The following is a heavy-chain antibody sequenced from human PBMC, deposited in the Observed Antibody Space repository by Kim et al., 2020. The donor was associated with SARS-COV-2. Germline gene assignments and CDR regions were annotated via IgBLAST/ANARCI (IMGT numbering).Heavy chain of an antibody. V-gene: IGHV4-59*01. CDR2: IYYSGTT. CDR3: ARSEGRGSWHQFDY. Sequence: SETLSLTCTVSSDSISSYYCSWIRQLPGKGLEWIGYIYYSGTTNYTPSLNSRVTISWDTSKNQFSLELNSVTDADTAVYYCARSEGRGSWHQFDYWGQG. D-gene: IGHD6-13*01. CDR1: SDSISSYY. J-gene: IGHJ4*02.